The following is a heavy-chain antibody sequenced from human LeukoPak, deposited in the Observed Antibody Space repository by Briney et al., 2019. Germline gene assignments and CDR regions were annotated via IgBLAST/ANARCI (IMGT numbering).Heavy chain of an antibody. V-gene: IGHV4-34*01. CDR2: INHSGST. CDR3: ARVPYSSSWYGWFDP. D-gene: IGHD6-13*01. J-gene: IGHJ5*02. CDR1: GGSFSGYY. Sequence: PSQTLSLTCAVYGGSFSGYYCSWIRHAPSKELEWIGEINHSGSTNDNPSLKSRVTISVDTSKNQFSLKLSSVTAADTAVYYCARVPYSSSWYGWFDPCGQGTLVTVSS.